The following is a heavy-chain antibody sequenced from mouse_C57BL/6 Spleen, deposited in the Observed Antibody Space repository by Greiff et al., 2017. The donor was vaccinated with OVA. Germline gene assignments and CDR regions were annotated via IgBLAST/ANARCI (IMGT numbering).Heavy chain of an antibody. J-gene: IGHJ3*01. CDR3: ARGDYDGAD. CDR2: ISYDGSN. CDR1: GYSITSGYY. Sequence: EVKLMESGPGLVKPSQSLSLTCSVTGYSITSGYYWNWIRQFPGNKLEWMGYISYDGSNNYNPSLKNRISITRDTSKNQFFLKLNSVTTEDTATYYCARGDYDGADWGKGTLVTVSA. V-gene: IGHV3-6*01. D-gene: IGHD2-4*01.